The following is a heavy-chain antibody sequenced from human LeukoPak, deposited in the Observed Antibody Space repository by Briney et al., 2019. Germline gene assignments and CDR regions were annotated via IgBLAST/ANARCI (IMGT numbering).Heavy chain of an antibody. CDR2: IYSGGST. J-gene: IGHJ6*02. CDR1: GFTVSSNY. CDR3: ASCSSGWPYYYYYGMDV. V-gene: IGHV3-66*01. Sequence: GFLRLSCAASGFTVSSNYMSWVRQAPGKGLEWVSVIYSGGSTYYADSVKGRFTISRDNSKNTLYLQMNSLRAEDTAVYYCASCSSGWPYYYYYGMDVWGQGTTVTVSS. D-gene: IGHD6-19*01.